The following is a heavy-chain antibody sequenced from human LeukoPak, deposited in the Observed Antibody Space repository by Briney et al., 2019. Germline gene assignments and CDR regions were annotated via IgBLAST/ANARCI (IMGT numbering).Heavy chain of an antibody. CDR3: AKDLLGDFWSGYYTPLFDY. J-gene: IGHJ4*02. V-gene: IGHV3-48*03. Sequence: GGSLRLSCEVSGFTFSSYEMNWVRQAPGKGLEWISYISNSGSTIYYADSVKGRFTISRDNSKNTLYLQMNSLRAEDTAVYYCAKDLLGDFWSGYYTPLFDYWGQGTLVTVSS. D-gene: IGHD3-3*01. CDR2: ISNSGSTI. CDR1: GFTFSSYE.